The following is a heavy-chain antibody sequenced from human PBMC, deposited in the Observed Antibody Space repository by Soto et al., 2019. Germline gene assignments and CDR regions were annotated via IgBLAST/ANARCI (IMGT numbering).Heavy chain of an antibody. CDR3: VTDRPNDIYPYAS. D-gene: IGHD3-16*01. CDR2: VYYSGNT. CDR1: VDSFSRYY. V-gene: IGHV4-59*01. J-gene: IGHJ5*02. Sequence: SETLSLTCTVSVDSFSRYYWSWIRQPPGKGLEWIGYVYYSGNTDYNPSLKSRVTISIDTSNNQFSLTLTSVTAADTAIYYCVTDRPNDIYPYASWGPGTLVTVSS.